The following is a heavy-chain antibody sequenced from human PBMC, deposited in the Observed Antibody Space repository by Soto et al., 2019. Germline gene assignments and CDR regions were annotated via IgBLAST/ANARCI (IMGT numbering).Heavy chain of an antibody. CDR3: ARQPGTTAYYYYYYYGMDV. D-gene: IGHD1-7*01. Sequence: GGSLRLSCAASGFTFSSYWMHWVRQAPGKGLVWVSRINSDGSSTSYADSVKGRFTISRDNAKNTLYLQMNSLRAEDTAVYYCARQPGTTAYYYYYYYGMDVWGQGTTVTVSS. J-gene: IGHJ6*02. CDR2: INSDGSST. V-gene: IGHV3-74*01. CDR1: GFTFSSYW.